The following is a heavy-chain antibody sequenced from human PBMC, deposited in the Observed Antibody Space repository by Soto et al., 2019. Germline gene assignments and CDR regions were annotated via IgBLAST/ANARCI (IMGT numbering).Heavy chain of an antibody. CDR3: ARDQGVVVTADNWFDP. CDR2: IFSSGST. Sequence: SETLSLTCTVSGGSITDYSWVWIRQPAGKGLEWIGRIFSSGSTNYNPSLKGRITMSLDTSKNQFSLKLNSATATDTAVYFCARDQGVVVTADNWFDPWGQGILVTVYS. J-gene: IGHJ5*02. D-gene: IGHD2-21*02. V-gene: IGHV4-4*07. CDR1: GGSITDYS.